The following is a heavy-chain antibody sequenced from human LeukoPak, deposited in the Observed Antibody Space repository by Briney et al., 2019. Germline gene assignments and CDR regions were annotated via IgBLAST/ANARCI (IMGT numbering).Heavy chain of an antibody. J-gene: IGHJ4*02. CDR1: GFTFSRYR. V-gene: IGHV3-74*01. D-gene: IGHD1-26*01. CDR3: TREGQSGTGVEH. Sequence: GGSLRLSCAASGFTFSRYRMHWVRQAPGQGLVWVSRINSDASSTAYADSVKGRFTISRDNAKNTVYLQMNSLRVEDTAVYYCTREGQSGTGVEHWGQGTLVTVSS. CDR2: INSDASST.